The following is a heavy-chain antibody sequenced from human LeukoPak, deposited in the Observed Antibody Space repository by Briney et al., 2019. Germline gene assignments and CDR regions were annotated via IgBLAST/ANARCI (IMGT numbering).Heavy chain of an antibody. CDR1: GGSFSGYY. J-gene: IGHJ4*02. CDR3: ASLYCTSTSCYLFH. CDR2: INHSGST. V-gene: IGHV4-34*01. Sequence: SETLSLTCAVYGGSFSGYYWSWIRQPPGKGLEWIGEINHSGSTNYNPSLKSRVTISVDTSKNQFSLKLSSVTAADTAVYYCASLYCTSTSCYLFHWGQGTLVTVPS. D-gene: IGHD2-2*01.